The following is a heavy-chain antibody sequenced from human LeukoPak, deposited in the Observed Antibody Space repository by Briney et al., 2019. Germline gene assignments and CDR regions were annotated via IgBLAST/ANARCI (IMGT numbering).Heavy chain of an antibody. J-gene: IGHJ6*03. CDR2: ISGSGHDI. D-gene: IGHD3-10*01. CDR3: ARDAPGGGYYGSGSMGDHMDV. V-gene: IGHV3-11*04. CDR1: GFTFSDSY. Sequence: GGSLRLSCAASGFTFSDSYMTWVRQAPGKGVEWVAYISGSGHDINYSESAKGRFTISRDNAKNSLYLQMSSLRVEDTAVYYCARDAPGGGYYGSGSMGDHMDVWGKGTTVIISS.